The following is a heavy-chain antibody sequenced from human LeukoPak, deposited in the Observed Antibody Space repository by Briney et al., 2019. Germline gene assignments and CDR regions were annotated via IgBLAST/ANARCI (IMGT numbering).Heavy chain of an antibody. CDR1: GFTFSSYG. V-gene: IGHV3-23*01. Sequence: GGSLRLSCAASGFTFSSYGMSWVRQAPGKGLEWVSAISGDGGSTFYADSVKGRFTISRDNSKNTLYLQMNSLRPEDTAVYYCARDRGEGQLVFHTPIFDYWGQGTLVTVSS. J-gene: IGHJ4*02. CDR3: ARDRGEGQLVFHTPIFDY. CDR2: ISGDGGST. D-gene: IGHD6-13*01.